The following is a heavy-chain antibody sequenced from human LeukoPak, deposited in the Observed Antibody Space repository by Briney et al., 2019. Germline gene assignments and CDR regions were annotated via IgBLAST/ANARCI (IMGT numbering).Heavy chain of an antibody. CDR1: GGPISGGYFY. CDR3: ATNKVRVAVPYYYYMDV. V-gene: IGHV4-31*03. CDR2: IYHSGSS. Sequence: SETLSLTCTVSGGPISGGYFYWTWLRQHPGKGLEWIGYIYHSGSSFYNPSLKSRVAISVDTSKNQISLNLRSVTAADTAVYYCATNKVRVAVPYYYYMDVWGRGTTVTVSS. D-gene: IGHD2-15*01. J-gene: IGHJ6*03.